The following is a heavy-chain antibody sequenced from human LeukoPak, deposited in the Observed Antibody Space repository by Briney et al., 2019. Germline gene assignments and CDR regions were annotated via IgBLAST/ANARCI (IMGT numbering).Heavy chain of an antibody. CDR3: AKDDSSGYYLDY. Sequence: GGSLRLSCAASGFTFSSYGMRWVRQAPSKGLEWVAVIWYDGSNKYYADSVKGRFTISRDNSKNTLYLQMNSLRAEDTAVYYCAKDDSSGYYLDYWGQGTLVTVSS. V-gene: IGHV3-33*06. CDR2: IWYDGSNK. J-gene: IGHJ4*02. CDR1: GFTFSSYG. D-gene: IGHD3-22*01.